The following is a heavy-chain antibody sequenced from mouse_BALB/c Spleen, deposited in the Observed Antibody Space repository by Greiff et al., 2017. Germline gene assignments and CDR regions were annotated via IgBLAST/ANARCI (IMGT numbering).Heavy chain of an antibody. Sequence: EVKLQQTGPELVKPGASVKISCKASGYSFTDYIMLWVKQSHGKSLEWIGNINPYYGSTSYNLKFKGKATLTVDKSSSTAYMQLNSLTSEDSAVYYCARSYGNYGMDYWGQGTSVTVSS. V-gene: IGHV1-39*01. CDR3: ARSYGNYGMDY. CDR2: INPYYGST. D-gene: IGHD2-10*02. CDR1: GYSFTDYI. J-gene: IGHJ4*01.